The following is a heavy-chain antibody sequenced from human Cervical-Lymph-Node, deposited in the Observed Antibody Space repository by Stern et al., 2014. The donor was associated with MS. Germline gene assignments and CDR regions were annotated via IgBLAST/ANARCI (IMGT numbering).Heavy chain of an antibody. CDR3: TRQYCSGGKCHSSAYNYNGMDV. Sequence: QVQLVQSGAEVKKPGASVKVSCKASGYSFTGYYIHWVRRAPGQGLEWMGRIDPNSGGANYAQQFKGGFNLARDTSISTAYMERSSLRSDDTAIYYCTRQYCSGGKCHSSAYNYNGMDVWGQGTSVTVSS. CDR1: GYSFTGYY. CDR2: IDPNSGGA. D-gene: IGHD2-15*01. J-gene: IGHJ6*02. V-gene: IGHV1-2*06.